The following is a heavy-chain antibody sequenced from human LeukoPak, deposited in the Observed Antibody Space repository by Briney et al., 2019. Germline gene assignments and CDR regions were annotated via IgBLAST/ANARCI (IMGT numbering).Heavy chain of an antibody. CDR1: GFTFNNYW. CDR3: ARPDHYYDSSGWRY. V-gene: IGHV3-7*01. Sequence: GGSLRLSCAASGFTFNNYWMTWVRQAPGKGLEWVANVKQDGSEKFNVDSVKGRFTISRDNAMNSLYLQMNSLRAEDTAVYYCARPDHYYDSSGWRYWGQGTLVTVSS. D-gene: IGHD3-22*01. J-gene: IGHJ4*02. CDR2: VKQDGSEK.